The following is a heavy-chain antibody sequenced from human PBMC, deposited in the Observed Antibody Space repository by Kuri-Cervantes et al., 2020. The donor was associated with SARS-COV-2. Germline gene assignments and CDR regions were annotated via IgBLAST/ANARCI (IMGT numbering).Heavy chain of an antibody. Sequence: GESLKISCAASGFTFSSYGMHWVRQAPGKGLEWVAVISYDGSNKYYADSVKGRFTISRDNSKNTLYLQMNSLRAEDTAVYYCAKSFFGSGEYYYGMDVWGQGTTVTVYS. CDR2: ISYDGSNK. CDR1: GFTFSSYG. V-gene: IGHV3-30*18. CDR3: AKSFFGSGEYYYGMDV. D-gene: IGHD3-3*01. J-gene: IGHJ6*02.